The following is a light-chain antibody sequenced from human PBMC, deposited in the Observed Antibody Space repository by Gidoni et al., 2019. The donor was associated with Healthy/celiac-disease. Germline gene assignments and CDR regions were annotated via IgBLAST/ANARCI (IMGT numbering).Light chain of an antibody. CDR1: KLGDKY. J-gene: IGLJ2*01. CDR2: QDS. V-gene: IGLV3-1*01. Sequence: SYELTQPPSVSVSPGQTASITCSGDKLGDKYACWYQQKPGQSPVLVIYQDSKRPSGIPERFSGSNSGNTATLTISGTQAMDEADYYCQAWDSSTALVFGGGTNLTVL. CDR3: QAWDSSTALV.